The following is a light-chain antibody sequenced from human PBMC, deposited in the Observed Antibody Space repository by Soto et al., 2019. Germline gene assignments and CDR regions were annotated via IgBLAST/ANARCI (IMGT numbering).Light chain of an antibody. CDR2: GAS. CDR3: QQYGSSGT. Sequence: EIVLTQSPGTLSLSPGERATLSCRASQSVSSSYLAWYQHKPGQAPRLLIYGASSRATGIPDRFSGSGSGTDFTLTISRLEPEDFAVYYCQQYGSSGTFGQGTKVDI. J-gene: IGKJ1*01. V-gene: IGKV3-20*01. CDR1: QSVSSSY.